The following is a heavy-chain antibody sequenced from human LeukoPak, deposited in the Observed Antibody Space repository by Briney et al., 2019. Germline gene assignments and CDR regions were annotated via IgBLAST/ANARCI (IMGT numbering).Heavy chain of an antibody. CDR2: ITSGSTTI. J-gene: IGHJ4*02. CDR1: GLNFNSHT. D-gene: IGHD3-10*01. CDR3: ARDLGDGEYFFDF. Sequence: GESLRLSCEASGLNFNSHTMGWVRQAPGKGLGWTSSITSGSTTIYYGDSVRGRFTVSRDNAKNSLYPQMNSMMVADTAVYFCARDLGDGEYFFDFWGQGTLVSVSS. V-gene: IGHV3-48*04.